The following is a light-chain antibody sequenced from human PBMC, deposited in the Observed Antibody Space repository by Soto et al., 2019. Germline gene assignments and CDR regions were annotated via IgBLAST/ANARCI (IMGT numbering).Light chain of an antibody. CDR2: EVS. CDR3: SSYAGSNNFVV. J-gene: IGLJ2*01. CDR1: SSDVGAYNY. Sequence: QSVLTQPPSASGSPGQSVTISCTGTSSDVGAYNYVSWYQQYPGKAPKLMIYEVSKRPSGVPDRFSGSKSGNTASLTVSELHADDEADYYCSSYAGSNNFVVFGGGTQLTVL. V-gene: IGLV2-8*01.